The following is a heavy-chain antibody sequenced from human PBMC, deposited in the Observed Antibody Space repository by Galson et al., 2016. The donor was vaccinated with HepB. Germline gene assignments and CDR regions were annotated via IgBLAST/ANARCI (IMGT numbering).Heavy chain of an antibody. Sequence: SLRLSCAASGFTFDSFAIHWVRQAPGKGLEWVAVISHDGRNVQSLDSVKGRFTVSRDNSKNTVFLQMNSLRPEDTAVYYCAKGTSHYDTLTGADYWGQGTLVTVSS. CDR1: GFTFDSFA. D-gene: IGHD3-9*01. V-gene: IGHV3-30*18. J-gene: IGHJ4*02. CDR2: ISHDGRNV. CDR3: AKGTSHYDTLTGADY.